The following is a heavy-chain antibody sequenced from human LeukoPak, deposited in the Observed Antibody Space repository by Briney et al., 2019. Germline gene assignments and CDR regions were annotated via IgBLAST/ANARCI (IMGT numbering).Heavy chain of an antibody. CDR1: GGTFSSYA. CDR3: ATNPLITIFGVGQFN. CDR2: IIPIFGTA. J-gene: IGHJ4*02. Sequence: GASVKVSCKASGGTFSSYAISWVRQAPGQGLEWMGGIIPIFGTANYAQKFQGRVTITADESTSTAYMELSSLRSEDTAVYYCATNPLITIFGVGQFNWGQGTLVTVSS. D-gene: IGHD3-3*01. V-gene: IGHV1-69*01.